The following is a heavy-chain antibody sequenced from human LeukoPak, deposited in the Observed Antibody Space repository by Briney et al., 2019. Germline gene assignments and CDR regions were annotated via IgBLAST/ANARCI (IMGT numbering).Heavy chain of an antibody. CDR1: GYTFSGYY. Sequence: GASVKVSCKASGYTFSGYYIHWVRQAPGQGLEWMGWINPNNGDTNYSQKFQDRVTMTRDTSISTAYMELSRLRSDDTAVFYCVKTQKGVEMPITRFDYWGQGTLVTVSS. J-gene: IGHJ4*02. V-gene: IGHV1-2*02. CDR2: INPNNGDT. D-gene: IGHD5-24*01. CDR3: VKTQKGVEMPITRFDY.